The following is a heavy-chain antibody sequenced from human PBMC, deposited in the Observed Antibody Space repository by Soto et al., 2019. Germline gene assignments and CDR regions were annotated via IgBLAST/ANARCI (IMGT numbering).Heavy chain of an antibody. J-gene: IGHJ4*02. CDR1: GFSVGSNY. CDR3: ARQSDSSPVLEADGV. Sequence: EVQLVETGGGLIQPGGSLSLSCAASGFSVGSNYMTWVRQSPGKRLEWVSLIYSNGDTDYADSVKGRFSIPRDNFKNTLYLQMNNLRAEDPAVYHWARQSDSSPVLEADGVWGRGTLVTVSS. CDR2: IYSNGDT. D-gene: IGHD2-8*01. V-gene: IGHV3-53*02.